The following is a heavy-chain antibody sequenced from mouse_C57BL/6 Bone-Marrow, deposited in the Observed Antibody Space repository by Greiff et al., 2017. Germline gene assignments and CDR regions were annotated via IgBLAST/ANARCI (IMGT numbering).Heavy chain of an antibody. J-gene: IGHJ2*01. V-gene: IGHV1-69*01. CDR1: GYTFTSYW. D-gene: IGHD1-1*01. Sequence: QVQLQQPGAELVMPGASVKLSCKASGYTFTSYWMHWVKQRPGQGLEWIGEIDPSDSYTNYNQKFKGKSTLTVDKSSSTAYMQLSSLTSEDSAVYYCARAYYYGSVDCWGQGTTLTVSS. CDR2: IDPSDSYT. CDR3: ARAYYYGSVDC.